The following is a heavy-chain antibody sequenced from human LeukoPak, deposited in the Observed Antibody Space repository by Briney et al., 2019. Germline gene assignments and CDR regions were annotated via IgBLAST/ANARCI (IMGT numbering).Heavy chain of an antibody. J-gene: IGHJ4*02. CDR2: LSGSGAIT. D-gene: IGHD3-22*01. Sequence: GGSLRLSCAGSGFTYRPYAMSWVRQAPGKGLEWVSTLSGSGAITYYADSVKGRFTISRDNSKNTLELQMNSLRADDTAIYYNESRGSQFDSWGQGTLVTVSS. CDR1: GFTYRPYA. V-gene: IGHV3-23*01. CDR3: ESRGSQFDS.